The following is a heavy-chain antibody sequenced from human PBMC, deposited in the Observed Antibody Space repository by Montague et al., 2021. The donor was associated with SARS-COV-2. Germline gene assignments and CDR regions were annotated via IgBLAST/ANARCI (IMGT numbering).Heavy chain of an antibody. Sequence: SLRLSCAASEFTFTNYWMHWVRQVPGKGLVWVSRVGRLGSDTTYADSVKGRFTISRDNAKNTLYLQMNSLRAEDTAVYHCVRGAGWLLAATPYFDFWGQGTLVTVSS. CDR2: VGRLGSDT. J-gene: IGHJ4*02. D-gene: IGHD2-15*01. CDR1: EFTFTNYW. V-gene: IGHV3-74*01. CDR3: VRGAGWLLAATPYFDF.